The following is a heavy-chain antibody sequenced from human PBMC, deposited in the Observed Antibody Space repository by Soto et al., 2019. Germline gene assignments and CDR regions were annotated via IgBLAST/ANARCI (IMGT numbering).Heavy chain of an antibody. CDR3: ARFFGSGFDY. J-gene: IGHJ4*02. D-gene: IGHD6-19*01. V-gene: IGHV3-30*03. CDR1: GFTFNSYG. CDR2: ISYDGSNK. Sequence: GSLRLSCAASGFTFNSYGRHWVRQAPGKGLEWVAVISYDGSNKYYADSVKGRFTISRDNAKTSLYLQMDSLRNEDTAVYYCARFFGSGFDYWGQGTLVTVSS.